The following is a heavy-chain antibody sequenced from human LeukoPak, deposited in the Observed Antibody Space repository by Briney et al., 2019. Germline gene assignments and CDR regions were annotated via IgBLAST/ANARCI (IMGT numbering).Heavy chain of an antibody. Sequence: SETLSLTCAVYGGSFSGYYWSWIRQPPGKGLEWIGEINHSGSTNYNPSPKSRVTISVDTSKNQFSLKLSSVTAADTAVYYCARANTVTTYYFDYWGQGTLVTVSS. J-gene: IGHJ4*02. CDR2: INHSGST. CDR1: GGSFSGYY. D-gene: IGHD4-4*01. V-gene: IGHV4-34*01. CDR3: ARANTVTTYYFDY.